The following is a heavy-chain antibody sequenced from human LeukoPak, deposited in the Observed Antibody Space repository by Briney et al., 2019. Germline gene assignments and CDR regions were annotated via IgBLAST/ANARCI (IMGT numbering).Heavy chain of an antibody. V-gene: IGHV4-34*01. D-gene: IGHD4-17*01. J-gene: IGHJ5*02. CDR1: GGSFSGYY. Sequence: SETLSLTCAVYGGSFSGYYWSWIRQPPGKGLEWIGEINHSGSTNYNPSLKSRVTISVDTSKNQFSLKLSSVTAADTAVYYCARGHYGDYPWGQGTRVTVSS. CDR2: INHSGST. CDR3: ARGHYGDYP.